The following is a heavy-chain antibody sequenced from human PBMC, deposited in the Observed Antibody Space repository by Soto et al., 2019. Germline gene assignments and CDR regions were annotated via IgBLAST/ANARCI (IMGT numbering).Heavy chain of an antibody. J-gene: IGHJ4*02. Sequence: TSETLSLTCTVSGGSISSGGYYWSWIRQHPGKGLEWIGYIYYSGSTYYNPSLKSRVTISVDTSKNQFSLKLISVTAADTAVYYCARMKGSGWYFDYWGQGTLVTIS. D-gene: IGHD6-19*01. CDR2: IYYSGST. CDR3: ARMKGSGWYFDY. V-gene: IGHV4-31*03. CDR1: GGSISSGGYY.